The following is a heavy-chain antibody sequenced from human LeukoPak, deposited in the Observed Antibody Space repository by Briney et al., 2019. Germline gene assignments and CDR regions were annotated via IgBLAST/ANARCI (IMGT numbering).Heavy chain of an antibody. Sequence: PGGSLRLSCAASGFTFSSYAMNWVRQAPGKGLEWVSSISTSSSYIHYADSVKGRFTISRDNAKNSLYLQMNSLRAEDTAVYYCARDGDYYLSESGCFDYWGQGTLVTVSS. D-gene: IGHD4-17*01. CDR3: ARDGDYYLSESGCFDY. CDR2: ISTSSSYI. CDR1: GFTFSSYA. J-gene: IGHJ4*02. V-gene: IGHV3-21*04.